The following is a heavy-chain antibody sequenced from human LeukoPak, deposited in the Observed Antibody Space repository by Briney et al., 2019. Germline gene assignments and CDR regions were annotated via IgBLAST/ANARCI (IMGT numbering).Heavy chain of an antibody. J-gene: IGHJ4*02. CDR2: IYHSGST. CDR3: ASSGSYFQADY. V-gene: IGHV4-38-2*02. Sequence: SETPSLTCTVSGYSISSGYYWGWIRQPPGKGLEWIGSIYHSGSTYYNPSLKSRVTISVDTSKNQFSLKLSSVTAADTAVYYCASSGSYFQADYWGQGTLVTVSS. D-gene: IGHD3-10*01. CDR1: GYSISSGYY.